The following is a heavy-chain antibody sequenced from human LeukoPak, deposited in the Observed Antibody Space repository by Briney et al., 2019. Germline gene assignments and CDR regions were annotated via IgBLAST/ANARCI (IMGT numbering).Heavy chain of an antibody. Sequence: TGGSLRLSCAASGFTFSSYSMNWVRQAPGKGLEWVSSISSSSSYIYYADSVKGRFTISRDNAKNSLYLQMNSLRAEDTAVYYCASPDVEWELLPGINYWGQGTLVTVSS. CDR2: ISSSSSYI. V-gene: IGHV3-21*01. J-gene: IGHJ4*02. CDR3: ASPDVEWELLPGINY. D-gene: IGHD1-26*01. CDR1: GFTFSSYS.